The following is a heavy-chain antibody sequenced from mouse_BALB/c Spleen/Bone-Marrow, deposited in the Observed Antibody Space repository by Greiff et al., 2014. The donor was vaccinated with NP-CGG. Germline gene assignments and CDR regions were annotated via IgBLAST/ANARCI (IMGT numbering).Heavy chain of an antibody. CDR3: TRGWRAMDY. J-gene: IGHJ4*01. Sequence: LQQPGSELVRPGASVKLSCKASGYTFTSYWMNWMKQRPGQGLEWIGNIYPGSGSSNYDEKFKSKATLTVDTSSSTAYMQLSSLTSEDSAVYYCTRGWRAMDYWGQGTSVTVFS. CDR2: IYPGSGSS. V-gene: IGHV1S22*01. CDR1: GYTFTSYW. D-gene: IGHD2-3*01.